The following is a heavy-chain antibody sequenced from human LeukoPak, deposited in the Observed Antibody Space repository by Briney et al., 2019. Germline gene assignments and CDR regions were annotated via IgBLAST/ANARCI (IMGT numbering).Heavy chain of an antibody. Sequence: PSETLSLTCTVSGYSISSGYYWGWIRQPPGKGLEWIGCIYNSGTTYYNPSLKSRVTISVDTSKNQFSLKLSSVSASDAAVYYCARSLGEQLWQPLDYWGQGTLVTVSS. D-gene: IGHD1/OR15-1a*01. J-gene: IGHJ4*02. CDR3: ARSLGEQLWQPLDY. CDR2: IYNSGTT. V-gene: IGHV4-38-2*02. CDR1: GYSISSGYY.